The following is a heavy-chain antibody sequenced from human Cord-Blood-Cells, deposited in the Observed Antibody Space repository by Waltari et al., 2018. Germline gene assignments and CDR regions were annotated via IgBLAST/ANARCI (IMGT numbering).Heavy chain of an antibody. CDR1: GFTFSSYS. D-gene: IGHD6-13*01. V-gene: IGHV3-21*01. CDR3: AGGIAAAGDY. Sequence: EVQLVESGGGLVKPVGSLRLSCAASGFTFSSYSMNWGRQAPGKGLEWGSSISSSSSYIYYAESVNGRFTISRDNAKNSLYLQMNSLRAEDTAVYYCAGGIAAAGDYWGHGTLVTVSS. CDR2: ISSSSSYI. J-gene: IGHJ4*01.